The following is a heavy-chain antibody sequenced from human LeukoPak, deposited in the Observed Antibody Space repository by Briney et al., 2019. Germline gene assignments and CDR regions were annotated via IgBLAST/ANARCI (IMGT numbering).Heavy chain of an antibody. CDR1: GFTFSRYW. Sequence: GGSLRLSCAASGFTFSRYWMSWVRQAPGKGLEWVANIKEDGGEKFHVDSVKGRFTISRDNAKNSLYLQMNSLRAEDTAVYFCAKGDKMLTWRRTYNRFDPWGQGTLVTVSS. J-gene: IGHJ5*02. V-gene: IGHV3-7*01. CDR2: IKEDGGEK. D-gene: IGHD3-16*01. CDR3: AKGDKMLTWRRTYNRFDP.